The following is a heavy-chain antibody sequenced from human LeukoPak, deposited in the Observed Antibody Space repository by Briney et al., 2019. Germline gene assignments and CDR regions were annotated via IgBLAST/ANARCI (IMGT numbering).Heavy chain of an antibody. D-gene: IGHD5-12*01. J-gene: IGHJ4*02. CDR2: IHSTGGT. CDR1: GGSVSGYY. CDR3: AREHPVAIAPDH. V-gene: IGHV4-4*07. Sequence: SETLSLTCTVSGGSVSGYYWSSIRQSAGKGLEWIGRIHSTGGTNYNPSLKSRVTMSVDTSKNQFSLKLTSVTAADTAVYYCAREHPVAIAPDHWGQGTLVTVSS.